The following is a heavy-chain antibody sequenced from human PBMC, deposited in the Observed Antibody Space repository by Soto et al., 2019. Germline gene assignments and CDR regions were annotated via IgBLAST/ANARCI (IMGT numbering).Heavy chain of an antibody. J-gene: IGHJ5*02. CDR3: ARGSPVWLEPENRNWFDP. CDR2: IIPIFGTA. D-gene: IGHD1-1*01. V-gene: IGHV1-69*06. Sequence: QVQLVQSGAEVKKPGSSVKVSCKASGGTFSSYAISWVRQAPGQGLEWMGGIIPIFGTANYAQKFQGRVTITADKSTSTAYMELSSLRSEDTAVYYCARGSPVWLEPENRNWFDPWGQGTLVTVSS. CDR1: GGTFSSYA.